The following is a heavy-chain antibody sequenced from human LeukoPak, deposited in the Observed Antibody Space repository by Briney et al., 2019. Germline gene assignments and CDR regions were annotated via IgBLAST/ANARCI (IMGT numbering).Heavy chain of an antibody. CDR3: ARRFAPSRNDAFDI. D-gene: IGHD3-10*01. V-gene: IGHV4-39*01. J-gene: IGHJ3*02. CDR1: GGSINSSSYY. Sequence: PSETLSLTCTVSGGSINSSSYYWGWIRQPPGKGLEWIGTIHYSGSTYYNPSLKSRVTISVDTSKNQFSLKLSSVTASDTAVYYCARRFAPSRNDAFDIWGQGTMVTVSS. CDR2: IHYSGST.